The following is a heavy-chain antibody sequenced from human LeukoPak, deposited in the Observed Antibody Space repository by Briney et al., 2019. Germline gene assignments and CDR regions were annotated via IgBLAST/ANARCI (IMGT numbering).Heavy chain of an antibody. CDR1: GFTFSSYS. D-gene: IGHD2-2*01. CDR2: ISSSSSYI. Sequence: GGSLRLSCAASGFTFSSYSMNWVRQAPGKGLEWVSSISSSSSYIYYADSVKGRFTISRDNAKNSLYLQMNSLRAEDTAVYYCARDGVPAGGYGYYYGMDVWGQGTTVTVSS. J-gene: IGHJ6*02. V-gene: IGHV3-21*01. CDR3: ARDGVPAGGYGYYYGMDV.